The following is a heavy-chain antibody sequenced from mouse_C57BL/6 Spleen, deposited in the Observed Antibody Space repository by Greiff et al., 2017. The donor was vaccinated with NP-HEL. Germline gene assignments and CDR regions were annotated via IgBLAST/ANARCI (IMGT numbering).Heavy chain of an antibody. V-gene: IGHV2-2*01. CDR3: ARMGAGTDYYAMDY. J-gene: IGHJ4*01. D-gene: IGHD4-1*01. Sequence: VQLQQSGPDLVQPSQSLSITCTVSGFSLTSYGVHWVRQSPGKGLEWLGVIWSGGSTDYNAAFISRRSISKDNSKSQVFFKMNSLQADDTAIYYCARMGAGTDYYAMDYWGQGTSVTVSS. CDR1: GFSLTSYG. CDR2: IWSGGST.